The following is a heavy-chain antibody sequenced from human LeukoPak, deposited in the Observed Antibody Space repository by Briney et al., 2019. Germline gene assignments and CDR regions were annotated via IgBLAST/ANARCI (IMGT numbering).Heavy chain of an antibody. CDR1: GGSISSSSYY. CDR2: IYYSGST. Sequence: SETLSLTCTVSGGSISSSSYYWGWIRQPPGKGLEWIGSIYYSGSTYYNPSLKSRVTISVDTSKNQFSLKLSSVTAADTAVYYCARADVDTAMVDYWGQGTLVTVSS. CDR3: ARADVDTAMVDY. V-gene: IGHV4-39*01. D-gene: IGHD5-18*01. J-gene: IGHJ4*02.